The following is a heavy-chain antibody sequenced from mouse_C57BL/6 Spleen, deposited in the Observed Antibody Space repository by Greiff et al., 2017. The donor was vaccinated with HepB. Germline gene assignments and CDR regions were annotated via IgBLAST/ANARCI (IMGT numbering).Heavy chain of an antibody. Sequence: VQLQESGAELARPGASVKLSCKASGYTFTSYGISWVKQRTGQGLEWIGEIYPRSGNTYYNEKFKGKATLTADKSSSTAYMELRSLTSEDSAVYFCAREVYYYGSSYNYFDYWGQGTTLTVSS. CDR2: IYPRSGNT. CDR3: AREVYYYGSSYNYFDY. V-gene: IGHV1-81*01. D-gene: IGHD1-1*01. J-gene: IGHJ2*01. CDR1: GYTFTSYG.